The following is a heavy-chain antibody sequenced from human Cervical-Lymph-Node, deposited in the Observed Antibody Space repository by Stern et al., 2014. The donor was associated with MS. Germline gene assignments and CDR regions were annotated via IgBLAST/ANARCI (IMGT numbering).Heavy chain of an antibody. CDR2: LSDDETEE. J-gene: IGHJ6*02. D-gene: IGHD2-2*01. V-gene: IGHV3-30*18. Sequence: QVQLVQSGGGVVQPGRSLRLSCAASGFTFSTYGMHWVRQAPGKGLEWVAVLSDDETEEHYVDSVRGRFTISRDNSKSTLYLQMNSLRAEDTAVYYCAKDAKYQLLSLTGYYGLDVWGQGTAVTVSS. CDR3: AKDAKYQLLSLTGYYGLDV. CDR1: GFTFSTYG.